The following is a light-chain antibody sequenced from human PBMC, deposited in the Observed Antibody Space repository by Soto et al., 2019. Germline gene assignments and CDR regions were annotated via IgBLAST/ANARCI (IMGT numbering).Light chain of an antibody. CDR1: QDISNF. CDR3: LQHKSYPRT. J-gene: IGKJ1*01. Sequence: DIQMTQSPPDMSASVGDRVTITCRASQDISNFLVWFQQRPGKVPKRLMYSANRLESGVPSRFSGSGSGTEFTLTISSLQPEDFATYYCLQHKSYPRTFGQGTKVDTK. V-gene: IGKV1-17*03. CDR2: SAN.